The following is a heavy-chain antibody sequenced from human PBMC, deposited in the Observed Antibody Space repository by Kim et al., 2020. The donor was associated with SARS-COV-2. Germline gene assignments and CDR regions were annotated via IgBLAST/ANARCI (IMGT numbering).Heavy chain of an antibody. CDR2: INAGNGNT. D-gene: IGHD3-22*01. J-gene: IGHJ3*02. Sequence: ASVKVSCKASGYTFTSYAMHWVRQAPGQRLEWMGWINAGNGNTKYSQKFQGRVTITRDTSASTAYMELSSLRSEDTAVYYCARPSTYYYDSSGTYAFDIWGQGTMVTVSS. V-gene: IGHV1-3*01. CDR3: ARPSTYYYDSSGTYAFDI. CDR1: GYTFTSYA.